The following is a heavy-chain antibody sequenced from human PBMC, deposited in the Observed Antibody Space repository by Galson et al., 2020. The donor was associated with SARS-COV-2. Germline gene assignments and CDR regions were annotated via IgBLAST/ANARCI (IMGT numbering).Heavy chain of an antibody. V-gene: IGHV3-7*01. CDR1: GFTFSSYW. Sequence: GGSLRLPCAASGFTFSSYWMSWVRQAPGKGLEWVANIKQDGSEKYYVDSVKGRFTISRDNAKNSLYLQMNSLRAEDTAVYYCARDRGTPYYYDSSGDLDYWGQGTLVTVSS. CDR3: ARDRGTPYYYDSSGDLDY. CDR2: IKQDGSEK. J-gene: IGHJ4*02. D-gene: IGHD3-22*01.